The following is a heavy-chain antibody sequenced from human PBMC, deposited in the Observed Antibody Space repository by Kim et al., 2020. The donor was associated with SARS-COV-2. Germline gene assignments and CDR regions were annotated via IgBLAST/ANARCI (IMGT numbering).Heavy chain of an antibody. CDR3: ARFNPYCSSTSCSHYGMDV. CDR2: IYYSGST. J-gene: IGHJ6*02. V-gene: IGHV4-31*03. CDR1: GGSISSGGYY. D-gene: IGHD2-2*01. Sequence: SETLSLTCTVSGGSISSGGYYWSWIRQHPGKGLEWIGYIYYSGSTYYNPSLKSRVTISVDTSKNQFSLKLSSVTAADTAVYYCARFNPYCSSTSCSHYGMDVWGQGPTVTLSS.